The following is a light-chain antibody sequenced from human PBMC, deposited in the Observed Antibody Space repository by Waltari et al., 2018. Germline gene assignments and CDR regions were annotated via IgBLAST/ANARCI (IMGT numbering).Light chain of an antibody. Sequence: VLTQSPDSLAVSLGERAPTNCKSSQSVLYSSNNKNYLAWYQQKPGQPPKLLIYWASTRESGVPDRFSGSGSGTDFTLTISSLQAEDVAVYYCQQYYSTPLTFGGGTKVEIK. V-gene: IGKV4-1*01. CDR2: WAS. CDR3: QQYYSTPLT. CDR1: QSVLYSSNNKNY. J-gene: IGKJ4*01.